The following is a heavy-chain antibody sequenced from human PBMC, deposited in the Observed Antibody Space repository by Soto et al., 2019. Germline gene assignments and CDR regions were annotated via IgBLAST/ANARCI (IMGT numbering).Heavy chain of an antibody. CDR2: IYYSGIT. CDR3: ARVPRSYYGSETNWFDP. Sequence: QVQLQESGPGLVKPSQTLSLTCTVSGGSISSGGYYWSWIRQHPGKGLEWIGYIYYSGITYYNPSLKSRVTISVDTSKNQFSLKLNSVTAADTAVFYCARVPRSYYGSETNWFDPWGQGTLVIVSS. J-gene: IGHJ5*02. V-gene: IGHV4-31*03. CDR1: GGSISSGGYY. D-gene: IGHD3-10*01.